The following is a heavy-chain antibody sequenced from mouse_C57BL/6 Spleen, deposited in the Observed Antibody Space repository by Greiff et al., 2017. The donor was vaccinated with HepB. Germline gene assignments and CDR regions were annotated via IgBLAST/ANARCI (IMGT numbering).Heavy chain of an antibody. CDR2: INPSSGYT. Sequence: VQLQQSGAELAKPGASVKLSCKASGYTFTSYWMHWVKQRPGQGLEWIGYINPSSGYTKYNQKFKDKATLTADKSSSTAYMQLSSLTYEDSGVYYCAREGYYYGSSYGYYAMDYWGQGTSVTVSS. V-gene: IGHV1-7*01. D-gene: IGHD1-1*01. J-gene: IGHJ4*01. CDR1: GYTFTSYW. CDR3: AREGYYYGSSYGYYAMDY.